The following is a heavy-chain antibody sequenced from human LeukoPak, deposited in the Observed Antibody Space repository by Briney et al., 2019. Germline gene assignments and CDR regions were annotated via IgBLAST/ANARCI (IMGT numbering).Heavy chain of an antibody. J-gene: IGHJ4*02. CDR3: ASYWLGSGNWGPPFDY. Sequence: GGSLRLSCAASGFTFSSYSMNWVRQAPGKGLEWVSYISSSSSTIYYADSVKGRFTISRDNAKNSLYLQMNSLRAEDTAVYYCASYWLGSGNWGPPFDYWGQGTLVTVSS. CDR1: GFTFSSYS. CDR2: ISSSSSTI. V-gene: IGHV3-48*01. D-gene: IGHD4-23*01.